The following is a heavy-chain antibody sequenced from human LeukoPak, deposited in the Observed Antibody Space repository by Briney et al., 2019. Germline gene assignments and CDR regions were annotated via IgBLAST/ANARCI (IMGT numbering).Heavy chain of an antibody. J-gene: IGHJ6*03. CDR3: ARGRGYQLLHPNYYYMDV. CDR2: MNPNSGNT. CDR1: GYTLTGYY. Sequence: ASVKVSCKASGYTLTGYYMHWVRQAPGQGLEWMGWMNPNSGNTGYAQKFQGRVTITRNTSISTAHMELSSLRSEDTAVYYCARGRGYQLLHPNYYYMDVWGKGTTVTVSS. V-gene: IGHV1-8*03. D-gene: IGHD2-2*02.